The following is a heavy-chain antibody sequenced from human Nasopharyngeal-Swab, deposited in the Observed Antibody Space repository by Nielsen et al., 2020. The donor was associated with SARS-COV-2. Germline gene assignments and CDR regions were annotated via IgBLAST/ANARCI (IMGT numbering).Heavy chain of an antibody. CDR3: TRGVHSGLQWFGEFLY. CDR1: GFTFSSYA. V-gene: IGHV3-30-3*01. Sequence: GGSLRLSCAASGFTFSSYAMHWVRQAPGKGLEWVAVISYDGSNKYYADFMKGRFTISRDNSKNTLFLQMNSLRDEDTAVYYCTRGVHSGLQWFGEFLYWGQGTLVTVSS. CDR2: ISYDGSNK. D-gene: IGHD3-10*01. J-gene: IGHJ4*02.